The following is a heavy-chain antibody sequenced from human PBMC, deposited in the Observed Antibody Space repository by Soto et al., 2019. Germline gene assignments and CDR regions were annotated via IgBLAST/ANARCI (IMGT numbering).Heavy chain of an antibody. D-gene: IGHD3-9*01. J-gene: IGHJ4*02. Sequence: EVQLVESGGGLVKPGGSLRLSCAASEFTFSNAWMNWVRQTPGKGLEWVGRIKSKTDGGTTDYTAPVKGRFTISRDESKNTLYLQMNSQKTEDTAVYYCTTWYYDILTGNYFDYWGQGTLVTVSS. CDR1: EFTFSNAW. V-gene: IGHV3-15*01. CDR2: IKSKTDGGTT. CDR3: TTWYYDILTGNYFDY.